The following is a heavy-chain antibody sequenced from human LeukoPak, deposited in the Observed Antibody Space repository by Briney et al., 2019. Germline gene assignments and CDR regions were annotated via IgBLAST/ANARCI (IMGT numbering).Heavy chain of an antibody. D-gene: IGHD1-26*01. CDR3: ARDASGSYFPVYLDY. CDR1: GFTFLSYG. V-gene: IGHV3-48*01. Sequence: GGSLRLSCAASGFTFLSYGMNWVRQAPGKGLEWVSYISSSGTIIYYADSVKGRFTISRDNAKNSLYLQMNSLRAEDTAVYYCARDASGSYFPVYLDYWGQGTLVTVSS. CDR2: ISSSGTII. J-gene: IGHJ4*02.